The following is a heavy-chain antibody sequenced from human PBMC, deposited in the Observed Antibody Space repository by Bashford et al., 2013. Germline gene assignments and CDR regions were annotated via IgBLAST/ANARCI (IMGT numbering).Heavy chain of an antibody. CDR3: ARDHDDGGIYGMDV. Sequence: VRQAPGQGLEWMGWINPNSGGTNYAQKFQGWVTMTRDTSISTAYMELSRLRSDDTAVYYCARDHDDGGIYGMDVWGQGTTVTVSS. CDR2: INPNSGGT. J-gene: IGHJ6*02. V-gene: IGHV1-2*04. D-gene: IGHD3-16*01.